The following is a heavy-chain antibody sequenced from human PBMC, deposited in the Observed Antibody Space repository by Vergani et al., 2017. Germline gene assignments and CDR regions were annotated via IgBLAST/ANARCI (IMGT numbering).Heavy chain of an antibody. J-gene: IGHJ3*02. CDR1: GGSISSGDYY. CDR2: ISTGGST. D-gene: IGHD3-3*01. Sequence: QVQLRESGPGLVKSSQTLSLICTVSGGSISSGDYYWSWIRQPAGKGLEWIGRISTGGSTYYNPSLKSRVTISVDTSKNQFSLKLSSVTAADTAVYYCARLRDFWSGYYTGSDAFDIWGQGTMVTVSS. CDR3: ARLRDFWSGYYTGSDAFDI. V-gene: IGHV4-61*02.